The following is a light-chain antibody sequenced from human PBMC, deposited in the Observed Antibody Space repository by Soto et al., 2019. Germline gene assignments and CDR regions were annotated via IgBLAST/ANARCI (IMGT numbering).Light chain of an antibody. V-gene: IGKV1-5*03. CDR3: QQYNSYWM. CDR2: QAS. CDR1: QNIGTW. J-gene: IGKJ1*01. Sequence: DIQMTQSPSTLSASIGDRVAITCRASQNIGTWLAWYQQKPGRAPNLLIYQASTLELGVPSRFSGSGSGTEFTLTITGLQPDDFATYYCQQYNSYWMFGQGTKVYIK.